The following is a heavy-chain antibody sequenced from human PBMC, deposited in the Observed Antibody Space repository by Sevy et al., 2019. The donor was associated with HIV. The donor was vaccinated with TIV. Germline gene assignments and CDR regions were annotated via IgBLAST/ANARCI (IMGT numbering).Heavy chain of an antibody. Sequence: SETLSLTCTVSGGSISSYYWSWIRQPPGKGLEWIGYIYYSGSTNYNSSLKSRVTISVDTSNNQYSLKLSSVTAADADVYDCARVTGYYYYYMDVWGKGTTVTVSS. CDR1: GGSISSYY. J-gene: IGHJ6*03. V-gene: IGHV4-59*01. D-gene: IGHD3-9*01. CDR3: ARVTGYYYYYMDV. CDR2: IYYSGST.